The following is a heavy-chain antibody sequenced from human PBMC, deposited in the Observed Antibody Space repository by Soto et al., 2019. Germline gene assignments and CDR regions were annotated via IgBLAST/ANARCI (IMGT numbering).Heavy chain of an antibody. CDR3: ARDRGYDILTGYYPDAFDI. J-gene: IGHJ3*02. D-gene: IGHD3-9*01. CDR1: GFTFSSYA. CDR2: ISYDGSNK. V-gene: IGHV3-30-3*01. Sequence: ESGGGVVQPGRSLRLSCAASGFTFSSYAMHWVRQAPGKGLEWVAVISYDGSNKYYADSVKGRFTISRDNSKNTLYLQMNSLRAEDTAVYYCARDRGYDILTGYYPDAFDIWGQGTMVTVSS.